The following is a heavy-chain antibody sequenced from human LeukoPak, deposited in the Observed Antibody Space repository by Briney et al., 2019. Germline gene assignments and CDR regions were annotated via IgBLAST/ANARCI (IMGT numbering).Heavy chain of an antibody. Sequence: GGSLRLSCAASGFTFDDYAMHWVRQAPGKGLEWVSGISWNSGSIGYADSVKGRFTISRDNAKNSLYLQMNSLRAEDTAVYYCARACMITFGGATKYYFDYWGQGTLVTVSS. CDR3: ARACMITFGGATKYYFDY. CDR1: GFTFDDYA. J-gene: IGHJ4*02. V-gene: IGHV3-9*01. CDR2: ISWNSGSI. D-gene: IGHD3-16*01.